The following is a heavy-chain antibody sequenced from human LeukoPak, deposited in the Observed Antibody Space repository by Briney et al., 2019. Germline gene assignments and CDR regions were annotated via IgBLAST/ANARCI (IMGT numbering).Heavy chain of an antibody. D-gene: IGHD6-6*01. V-gene: IGHV3-30*04. J-gene: IGHJ4*02. Sequence: GGSLRLSCAASGFTFSSYAMHWVRQAPGKGLEWEAVISYDGSNKYYADSVKGRFTISRDNSKNTLYLQMNSLRAEDTAVYYCARDHRSSSFADYWGQGTLVTVSS. CDR1: GFTFSSYA. CDR2: ISYDGSNK. CDR3: ARDHRSSSFADY.